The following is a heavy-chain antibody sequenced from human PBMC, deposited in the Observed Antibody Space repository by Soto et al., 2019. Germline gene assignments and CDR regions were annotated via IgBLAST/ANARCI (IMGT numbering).Heavy chain of an antibody. D-gene: IGHD2-21*01. Sequence: ASVEVSCKXSGYTFTSYVIHWVRQAPGQRLEWMGWINAGDGNTRFSQKFQGRVTFTRDTFASTAYMDLSSLTSEDTAVYYCVRYLDRGHYYFDYWGQGTLVTVSS. J-gene: IGHJ4*02. V-gene: IGHV1-3*01. CDR2: INAGDGNT. CDR1: GYTFTSYV. CDR3: VRYLDRGHYYFDY.